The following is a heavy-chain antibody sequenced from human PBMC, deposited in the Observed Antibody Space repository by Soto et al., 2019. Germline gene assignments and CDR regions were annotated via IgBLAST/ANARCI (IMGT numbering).Heavy chain of an antibody. Sequence: QVRLVQSGAEMKKPGASMKVSCKTSGFTFSDYFMHWVRQAPGQGLEWMGWINPKSAGTNYAQKFQGRITLTRDTSVNPVYLEVNSLTTNDTAVYFCARGGRIRVTHGYGDYWGQGTLVTVSS. J-gene: IGHJ4*02. CDR3: ARGGRIRVTHGYGDY. CDR2: INPKSAGT. CDR1: GFTFSDYF. D-gene: IGHD5-12*01. V-gene: IGHV1-2*02.